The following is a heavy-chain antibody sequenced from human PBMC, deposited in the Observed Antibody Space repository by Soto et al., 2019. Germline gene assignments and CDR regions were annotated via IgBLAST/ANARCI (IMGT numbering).Heavy chain of an antibody. CDR3: ARDRYTGYDKYYFYYGMDV. Sequence: GGSLRLSCAASGFTFSSYAMHWVRQAPGKGLEWVAVISYDGSNKYYADSVKGRFTISRDNSKNTLYLQMNSLRAEDTAVYYCARDRYTGYDKYYFYYGMDVWGQGTTVTVSS. D-gene: IGHD5-12*01. V-gene: IGHV3-30-3*01. CDR1: GFTFSSYA. J-gene: IGHJ6*02. CDR2: ISYDGSNK.